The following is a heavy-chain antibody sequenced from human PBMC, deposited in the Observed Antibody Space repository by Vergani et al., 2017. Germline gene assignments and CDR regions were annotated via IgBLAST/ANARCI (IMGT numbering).Heavy chain of an antibody. D-gene: IGHD3-10*01. CDR1: GGSISSYY. CDR2: IYYSGST. Sequence: QVQLQESGPGLVKPSETLSLTCTVSGGSISSYYWSWIRQPPGKGLEWIGYIYYSGSTNYNPSLKSRVTISVDTSKNQFSLKRSSVTAADTAVYYCARVGYYYGSGRAAPIQYYYYYGMDVWGQGTTVTVSS. J-gene: IGHJ6*02. CDR3: ARVGYYYGSGRAAPIQYYYYYGMDV. V-gene: IGHV4-59*01.